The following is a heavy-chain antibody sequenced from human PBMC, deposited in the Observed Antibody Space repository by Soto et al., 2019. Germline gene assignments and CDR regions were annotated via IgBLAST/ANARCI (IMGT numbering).Heavy chain of an antibody. D-gene: IGHD6-6*01. CDR2: INHSGST. Sequence: SETQSLTWAVDCGNFIGYYWSWIRQPPGKGLEWIGEINHSGSTNYNPSLKSRVTMSVDTSKNQFSLKLSSVTAADTAVYYCARTSRFDCSGQGTLVTVSS. J-gene: IGHJ4*02. V-gene: IGHV4-34*01. CDR3: ARTSRFDC. CDR1: CGNFIGYY.